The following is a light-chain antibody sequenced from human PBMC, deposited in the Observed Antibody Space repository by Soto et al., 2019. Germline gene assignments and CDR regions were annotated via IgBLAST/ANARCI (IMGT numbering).Light chain of an antibody. CDR2: AAS. CDR1: QSISTY. V-gene: IGKV1-39*01. J-gene: IGKJ1*01. Sequence: DIQMTQSPSSLSASVGDRITITCRASQSISTYLNWYQQKPGKAPKLLISAASSLQSGVPSRFSGSGSGTAFTLNISSLLLEDFATYYCQQSYSTPRTFGQGTSVEIK. CDR3: QQSYSTPRT.